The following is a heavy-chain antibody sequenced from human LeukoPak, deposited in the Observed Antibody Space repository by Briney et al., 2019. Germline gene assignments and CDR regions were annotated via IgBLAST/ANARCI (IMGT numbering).Heavy chain of an antibody. CDR1: GYTFTGYY. V-gene: IGHV1-2*02. D-gene: IGHD2-8*01. Sequence: GASVKAPCKASGYTFTGYYMHWVRQAPGQGLEWMGWINPNSGGTNYAQKFQGRVTMTRDTSISTAYMELSRLRSDDTAVYYCASLDCTNGVCLDYFDYWGQGTLVTVSS. CDR3: ASLDCTNGVCLDYFDY. CDR2: INPNSGGT. J-gene: IGHJ4*02.